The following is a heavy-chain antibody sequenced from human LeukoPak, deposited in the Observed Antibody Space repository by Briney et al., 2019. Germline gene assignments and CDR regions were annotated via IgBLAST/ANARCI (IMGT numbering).Heavy chain of an antibody. CDR3: ARSEDVDTAMVTVYGMDV. CDR1: GFTFSSYA. V-gene: IGHV3-23*01. J-gene: IGHJ6*02. D-gene: IGHD5-18*01. Sequence: GGSRRLTCAASGFTFSSYAMSWVRQAPGKGLEWVSAISGSGGSTYYADSVKGRFTISRDNSKNTLYLQMNSLRAEDTAVYYCARSEDVDTAMVTVYGMDVWGQGTTVTVSS. CDR2: ISGSGGST.